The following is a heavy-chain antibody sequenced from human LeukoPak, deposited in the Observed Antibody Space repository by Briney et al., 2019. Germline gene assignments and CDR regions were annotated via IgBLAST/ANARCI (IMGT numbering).Heavy chain of an antibody. Sequence: ASVKVSCKVSVYTLTELSMHWVRQAPGKGLEWMGGFDPEDGETIYAQKFQGRVTMTEDTSTDTAYMELSSLRSEDTAVYYCATVTRPDYDYVWGAFDYWGQGTLVTVSS. CDR3: ATVTRPDYDYVWGAFDY. D-gene: IGHD3-16*01. CDR2: FDPEDGET. V-gene: IGHV1-24*01. J-gene: IGHJ4*02. CDR1: VYTLTELS.